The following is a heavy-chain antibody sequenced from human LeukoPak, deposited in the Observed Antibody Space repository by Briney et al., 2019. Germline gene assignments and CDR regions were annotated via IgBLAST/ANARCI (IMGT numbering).Heavy chain of an antibody. CDR1: GYTFTSYG. V-gene: IGHV1-18*01. J-gene: IGHJ6*02. CDR3: ARVDCSSTSCYKHYYYGMDV. Sequence: GASVKVSCKASGYTFTSYGISWVRQAPGQGLEWMGWISAYNGNTNYAQKLQGRVTMTTDTSTSTAYMELRSLRSDDTAVYYCARVDCSSTSCYKHYYYGMDVWGQGTTVTVSS. D-gene: IGHD2-2*02. CDR2: ISAYNGNT.